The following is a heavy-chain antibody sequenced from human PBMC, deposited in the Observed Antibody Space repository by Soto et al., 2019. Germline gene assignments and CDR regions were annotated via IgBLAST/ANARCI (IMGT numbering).Heavy chain of an antibody. J-gene: IGHJ4*02. Sequence: QLQLVESGGGVVQPGRSLRLSCAASGFTFSSYGMHWVRQAPGKGLEWVAVISYDGSNKYYADSVKGRFTISRDNSKNTLYLQMNSLRAEDTAVYYCAKASEDIVVVPAAIGTDYWGQGTLVTVSS. CDR3: AKASEDIVVVPAAIGTDY. CDR2: ISYDGSNK. V-gene: IGHV3-30*18. CDR1: GFTFSSYG. D-gene: IGHD2-2*01.